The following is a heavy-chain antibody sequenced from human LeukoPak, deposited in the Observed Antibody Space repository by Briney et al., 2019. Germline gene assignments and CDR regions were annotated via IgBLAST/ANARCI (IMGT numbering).Heavy chain of an antibody. CDR3: ARGIAVPGATYPAFYGMDV. CDR2: ITPSGST. J-gene: IGHJ6*02. CDR1: GFTFSSYW. Sequence: GSLRLSCAASGFTFSSYWMSWVRQAPGKGLEWIGKITPSGSTNYNPSLKSRVTISEDTSKKQFSLRLTSLTAADTAVYYCARGIAVPGATYPAFYGMDVWGQGTTVTVSS. D-gene: IGHD6-19*01. V-gene: IGHV4-34*01.